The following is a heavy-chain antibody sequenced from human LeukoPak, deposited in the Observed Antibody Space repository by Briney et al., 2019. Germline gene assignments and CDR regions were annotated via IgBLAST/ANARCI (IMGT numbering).Heavy chain of an antibody. CDR3: ARSARGYFLDV. Sequence: SETLSLTCTVSGGSISSYYWSWIRQPPGKGLEWIGYIYYSGSTNYNPSLKSRVTISVDTSKNQFSLKLSSVTAAVTAVYYCARSARGYFLDVWGQGTTVTVSS. V-gene: IGHV4-59*01. CDR2: IYYSGST. CDR1: GGSISSYY. D-gene: IGHD5-18*01. J-gene: IGHJ6*02.